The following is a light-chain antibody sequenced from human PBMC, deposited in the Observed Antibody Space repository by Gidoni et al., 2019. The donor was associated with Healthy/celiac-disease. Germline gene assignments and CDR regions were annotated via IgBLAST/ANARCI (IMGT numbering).Light chain of an antibody. CDR1: QGISSY. J-gene: IGKJ2*01. Sequence: DIQLTQSPSFLSASVGDRVTITCWASQGISSYLAWYQQKPGKAPKLLIYAASTLQSGVPSMFSGSGSGTEFTLTISSLQPEDFATYYCQQLNSYPYTFGQGTKLEIK. CDR2: AAS. CDR3: QQLNSYPYT. V-gene: IGKV1-9*01.